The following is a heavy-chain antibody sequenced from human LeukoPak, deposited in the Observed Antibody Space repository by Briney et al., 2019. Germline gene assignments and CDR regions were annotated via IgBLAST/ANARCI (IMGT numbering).Heavy chain of an antibody. D-gene: IGHD3-22*01. CDR1: GGSFSGYY. Sequence: PSETLSLTCAVYGGSFSGYYWSWIRQPPGKGLEWIGEINHSGSTNYNPSLKSRVTISVDTSKNQFSLKLSSVTAADTAVYYCARGYYDSSGYFFFDYWGQGTPVTVSS. CDR3: ARGYYDSSGYFFFDY. CDR2: INHSGST. J-gene: IGHJ4*02. V-gene: IGHV4-34*01.